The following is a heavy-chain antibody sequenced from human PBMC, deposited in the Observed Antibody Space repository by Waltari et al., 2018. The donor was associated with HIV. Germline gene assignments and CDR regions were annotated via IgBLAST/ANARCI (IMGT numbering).Heavy chain of an antibody. CDR1: GFTFSSYW. CDR3: AKGGTSGYTFGFGR. J-gene: IGHJ1*01. V-gene: IGHV3-74*01. D-gene: IGHD5-18*01. Sequence: EVQLVESGGGLVQPGGSLRLSCAASGFTFSSYWMHWVRQAPGKGLVWGSRINSDGSITSHADSGKGRFTISRDNARNTLYLQMNSLGAEDTAMYYCAKGGTSGYTFGFGRWGQGTLVTVSS. CDR2: INSDGSIT.